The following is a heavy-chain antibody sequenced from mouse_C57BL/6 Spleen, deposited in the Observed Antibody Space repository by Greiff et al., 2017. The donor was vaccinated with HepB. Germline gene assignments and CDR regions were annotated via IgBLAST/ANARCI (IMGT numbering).Heavy chain of an antibody. CDR2: INYDGSST. D-gene: IGHD1-1*01. V-gene: IGHV5-16*01. J-gene: IGHJ1*03. CDR1: GFTFSDYY. Sequence: EVNVVESEGGLVQPGSSMKLSCTASGFTFSDYYMAWVRQVPEKGLEWVANINYDGSSTYYLDSLKSRFIISRDNAKNILYLQMSSLKSEDTATYYCARGGLLNWYFDVWGTGTTVTVSS. CDR3: ARGGLLNWYFDV.